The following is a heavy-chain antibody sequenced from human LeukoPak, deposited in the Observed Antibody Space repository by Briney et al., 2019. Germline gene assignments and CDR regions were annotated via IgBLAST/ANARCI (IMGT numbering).Heavy chain of an antibody. Sequence: SETLSLTCTVSGGSISSYYWGWIRQPPGKGLEWIGYIYYSGSTNYNPSLKSRVTISVDTSKNQFSLKLSSVTAADTAVYYCARHPGWEPGLDYWGQGTLVTVSS. CDR3: ARHPGWEPGLDY. CDR1: GGSISSYY. CDR2: IYYSGST. D-gene: IGHD1-26*01. J-gene: IGHJ4*02. V-gene: IGHV4-59*08.